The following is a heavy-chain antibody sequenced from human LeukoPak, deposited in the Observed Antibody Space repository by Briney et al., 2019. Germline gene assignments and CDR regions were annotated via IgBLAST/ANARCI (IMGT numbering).Heavy chain of an antibody. CDR2: ISAYNGNT. D-gene: IGHD6-19*01. J-gene: IGHJ4*02. CDR3: ARRYNLLAVAVYYFDY. CDR1: GYTFTSYG. V-gene: IGHV1-18*01. Sequence: GASVKVSCKASGYTFTSYGISWVRQAPGQGLEWMGWISAYNGNTNYAQKLQGRVTMTTDTSMSTAYMELRSLRSDDTAVYYCARRYNLLAVAVYYFDYWGQGTLVTVSS.